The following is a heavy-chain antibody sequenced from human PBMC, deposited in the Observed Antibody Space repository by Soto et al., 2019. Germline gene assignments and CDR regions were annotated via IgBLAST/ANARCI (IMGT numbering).Heavy chain of an antibody. J-gene: IGHJ4*02. Sequence: GESLKLSCKASGYIFSLYLIGWVRQMPGKGLEWMGIIYPGDSDTRYNPSFQGQVTISVDKSTSTAYLKWNNLEASDTAIYYCARPEIPTRSTDYDHPFDLWGQGTLVTVSS. CDR3: ARPEIPTRSTDYDHPFDL. D-gene: IGHD3-22*01. CDR2: IYPGDSDT. CDR1: GYIFSLYL. V-gene: IGHV5-51*01.